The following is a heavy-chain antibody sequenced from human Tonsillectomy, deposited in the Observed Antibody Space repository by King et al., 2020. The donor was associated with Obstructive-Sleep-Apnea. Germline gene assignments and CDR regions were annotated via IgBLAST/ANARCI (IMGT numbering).Heavy chain of an antibody. V-gene: IGHV3-33*01. CDR1: GFTFSSYA. CDR3: ARVVVPATPLYYGMDG. CDR2: IGYDGSNK. D-gene: IGHD2-15*01. Sequence: VQLVESGGGVVQPGRSLRLSCAASGFTFSSYAMYWVRQAPGKGLEWVAVIGYDGSNKYYADSVKGRFTISRDNSKNTLYLQMNSLRAEDTAVYYCARVVVPATPLYYGMDGWGQGTTVTVSS. J-gene: IGHJ6*02.